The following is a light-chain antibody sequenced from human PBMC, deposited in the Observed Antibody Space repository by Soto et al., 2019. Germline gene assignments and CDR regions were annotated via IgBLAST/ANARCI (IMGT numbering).Light chain of an antibody. V-gene: IGKV3-20*01. CDR3: QQYGSSPVT. J-gene: IGKJ2*01. CDR2: AAS. Sequence: EIVLTQSPGTLSLSPGERATLSCRASQSVSSSYLAWYQQKPGQAPRLLIYAASSRATGIPDRFSGSGSGTDFTITISRLEPEDFAVYDWQQYGSSPVTFGRGTKLEIK. CDR1: QSVSSSY.